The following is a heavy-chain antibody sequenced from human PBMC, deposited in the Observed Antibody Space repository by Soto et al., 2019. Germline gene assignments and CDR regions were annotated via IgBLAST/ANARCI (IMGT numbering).Heavy chain of an antibody. CDR1: GGSISSYY. CDR3: ARHGHWAPFDD. D-gene: IGHD3-16*01. Sequence: SETLSLTCTVSGGSISSYYWSWIRQPPGEGLEWIGNTYYSRSTNYNPSLRSRVTISVDTSKNQFSLRLSSVTAADTAVYYCARHGHWAPFDDWGQGTLVTVSS. V-gene: IGHV4-59*08. CDR2: TYYSRST. J-gene: IGHJ4*02.